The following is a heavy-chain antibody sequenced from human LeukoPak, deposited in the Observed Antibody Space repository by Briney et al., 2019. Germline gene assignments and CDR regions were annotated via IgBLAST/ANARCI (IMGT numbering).Heavy chain of an antibody. CDR1: GGSISSHY. Sequence: SETLSLTCTVSGGSISSHYWSWIRQPPGKGLEWIGYIYYSGSTNYNPSLKSRVTISVDTSKNQFSLKLSSVTAADTAVYYCARGGSGYSYSFDYWGQGTLVTVSS. D-gene: IGHD3-3*01. V-gene: IGHV4-59*11. CDR3: ARGGSGYSYSFDY. J-gene: IGHJ4*02. CDR2: IYYSGST.